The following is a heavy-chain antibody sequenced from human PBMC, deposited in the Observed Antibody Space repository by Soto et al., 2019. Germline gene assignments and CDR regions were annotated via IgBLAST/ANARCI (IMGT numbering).Heavy chain of an antibody. J-gene: IGHJ6*02. D-gene: IGHD6-13*01. CDR3: ARGAAAGALEDYGMDV. Sequence: GGSLRLSCAASGFGVSDTYMNWVRQAPGKGLEWVSVFYSGGSTYYADSVKGRFTISRDKSKNTLYLQMNSLRAEDTAVYYCARGAAAGALEDYGMDVWGQGTTVTVSS. V-gene: IGHV3-53*01. CDR1: GFGVSDTY. CDR2: FYSGGST.